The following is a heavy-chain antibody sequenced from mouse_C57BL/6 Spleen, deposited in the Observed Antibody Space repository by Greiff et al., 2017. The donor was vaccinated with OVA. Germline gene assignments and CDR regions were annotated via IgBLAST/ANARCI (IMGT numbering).Heavy chain of an antibody. D-gene: IGHD1-1*01. V-gene: IGHV1-59*01. CDR3: ARGVLRYYFDY. CDR2: IDPSDSYT. J-gene: IGHJ2*01. Sequence: VQLQQPGAELVRPGTSVKLSCKASGYTFTSYWMHWVKQRPGQGLEWIGVIDPSDSYTNYNQKFKGKATLTVDTSSSTAYMQLSSLTSEDSAVYYCARGVLRYYFDYWGQGTTLTVSS. CDR1: GYTFTSYW.